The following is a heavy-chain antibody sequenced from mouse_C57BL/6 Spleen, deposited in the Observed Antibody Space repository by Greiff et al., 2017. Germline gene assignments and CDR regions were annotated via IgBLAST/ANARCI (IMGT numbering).Heavy chain of an antibody. CDR3: ARSGLITTVKPFAY. Sequence: VQLQQSGPELVKPGASVKISCKASGYSFTDYNMNWVKQSNGKSLEWIGVINPNYGTTSYNQKFKGKATLTVDQSSSTAYIQLNSLTSEDSAVYYCARSGLITTVKPFAYWGQGTLVTVSA. CDR2: INPNYGTT. V-gene: IGHV1-39*01. D-gene: IGHD1-1*01. CDR1: GYSFTDYN. J-gene: IGHJ3*01.